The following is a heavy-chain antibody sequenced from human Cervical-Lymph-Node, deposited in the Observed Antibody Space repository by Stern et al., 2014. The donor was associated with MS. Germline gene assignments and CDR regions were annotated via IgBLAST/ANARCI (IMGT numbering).Heavy chain of an antibody. V-gene: IGHV1-69*01. CDR1: GGTFRNFG. CDR3: ARHFDCLLGAEDYFIDV. J-gene: IGHJ6*02. CDR2: IIPRSGVT. D-gene: IGHD3-9*01. Sequence: VQLEESGAEVKKPGASVNVSCKASGGTFRNFGFSWVRQAPGQGLEWMGGIIPRSGVTKYAEENQGRVTITADEYTNTVYMELRRLKSEVTALYYCARHFDCLLGAEDYFIDVWGQGTTVTVSS.